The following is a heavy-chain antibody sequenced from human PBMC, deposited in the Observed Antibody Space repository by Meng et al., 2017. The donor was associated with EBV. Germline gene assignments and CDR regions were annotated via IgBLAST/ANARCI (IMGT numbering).Heavy chain of an antibody. Sequence: VAVEEQGAEVKGPGCSVKISCKTSGGPFRSDAVSWVRQGPRQGLEWLGGLIPMSGAPHYAQKFQDRVTITADEYTRTHYMELRSLRSDDTAMYYCASESGRGFTPDFWGQGTLVTVSS. J-gene: IGHJ4*02. CDR2: LIPMSGAP. CDR3: ASESGRGFTPDF. V-gene: IGHV1-69*01. CDR1: GGPFRSDA. D-gene: IGHD3-10*01.